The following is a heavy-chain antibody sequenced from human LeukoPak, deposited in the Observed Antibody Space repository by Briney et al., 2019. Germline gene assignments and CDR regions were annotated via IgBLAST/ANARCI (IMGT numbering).Heavy chain of an antibody. CDR2: IIPIFGIA. J-gene: IGHJ4*02. Sequence: ASVKVSCKASGGTLSSYAISWVRQAPGQGLEWMGRIIPIFGIANYAQKFQGRVTITADKSTSTAYMELSSLRSEDTAGYYCAKKEIFWFGELRYWGQGTLVTVS. CDR1: GGTLSSYA. V-gene: IGHV1-69*04. D-gene: IGHD3-10*01. CDR3: AKKEIFWFGELRY.